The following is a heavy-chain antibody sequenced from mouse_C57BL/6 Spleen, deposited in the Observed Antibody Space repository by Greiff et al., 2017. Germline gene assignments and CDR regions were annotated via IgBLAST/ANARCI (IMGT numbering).Heavy chain of an antibody. CDR2: ILPGSGGT. Sequence: VQLQQSGAELMKPGASVKLSCKATGYTFTGYWIEWVKPRPGHGLEWIGEILPGSGGTNYNQKFKGKATFTADTSSNTASMQPSSLTTEDSAIYYCARKRDYYGSSYWYFDVWGTGTTVTVSS. V-gene: IGHV1-9*01. D-gene: IGHD1-1*01. CDR3: ARKRDYYGSSYWYFDV. CDR1: GYTFTGYW. J-gene: IGHJ1*03.